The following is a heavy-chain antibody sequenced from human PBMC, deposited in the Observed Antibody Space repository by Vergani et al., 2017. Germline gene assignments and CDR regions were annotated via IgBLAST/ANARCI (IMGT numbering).Heavy chain of an antibody. D-gene: IGHD6-13*01. CDR1: GFTFSNSA. CDR3: AKDISSSERYLDF. CDR2: ISGHGDRT. V-gene: IGHV3-23*01. Sequence: EVHLLESGGGQVEAGGSLRLSCVASGFTFSNSAMSWVRQTSVKGLEWVSAISGHGDRTYYADSVKGRFTSSRDNSKNTGYLQMNSLRVEDTAIYYCAKDISSSERYLDFWGQGTLVTVSA. J-gene: IGHJ4*02.